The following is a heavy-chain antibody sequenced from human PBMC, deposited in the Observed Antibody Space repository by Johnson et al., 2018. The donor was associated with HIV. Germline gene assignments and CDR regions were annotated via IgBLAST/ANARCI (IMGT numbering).Heavy chain of an antibody. V-gene: IGHV3-43*01. Sequence: VQLVESGGVVVQPGGSLRLSCAASGFIFDDYTMHWVRQAPGKGLEWVSFISWDGGSTYYADSVKGRFTISRDNSKNSLYLQMNSLSAEDSALYYCAKEGRDAFDIWGQGTTVTVSS. CDR1: GFIFDDYT. J-gene: IGHJ3*02. D-gene: IGHD3-10*01. CDR3: AKEGRDAFDI. CDR2: ISWDGGST.